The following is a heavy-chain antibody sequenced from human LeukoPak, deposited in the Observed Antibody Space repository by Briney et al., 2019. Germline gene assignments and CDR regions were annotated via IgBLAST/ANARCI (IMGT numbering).Heavy chain of an antibody. D-gene: IGHD1-26*01. CDR1: GFTFSNYV. CDR3: ARHSGTYFDY. V-gene: IGHV3-64*01. J-gene: IGHJ4*02. CDR2: ISSNGGST. Sequence: GGSLRLSCAASGFTFSNYVMHWVRQAPGKGLEYVSAISSNGGSTYYANSVKGRFTISRDNAKNSLYLQMNSLRAEDTTVYYCARHSGTYFDYWGQGTLVTVSS.